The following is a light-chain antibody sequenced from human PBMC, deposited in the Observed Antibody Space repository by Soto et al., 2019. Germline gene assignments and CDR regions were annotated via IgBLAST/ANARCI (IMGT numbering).Light chain of an antibody. V-gene: IGLV2-14*01. J-gene: IGLJ1*01. CDR3: SSYTSSSTPYV. CDR2: DVT. CDR1: SSDIGAYDY. Sequence: QCALTQPASVSGSPGQSITISCTGSSSDIGAYDYVSWYQQRPVKAPKLMIFDVTNRPSGVSDRFSGSKSGNTASLTISGLQTEDEADYYCSSYTSSSTPYVFGTGTKVTVL.